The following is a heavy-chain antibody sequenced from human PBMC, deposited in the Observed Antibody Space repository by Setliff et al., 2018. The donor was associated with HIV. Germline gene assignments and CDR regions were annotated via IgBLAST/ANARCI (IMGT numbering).Heavy chain of an antibody. Sequence: PGGSLRLSCAASGFIFDGYAMPWVRQVPGKGLEWVSAITGRGGTTFYADSVKGRFTISRDNSQNTLFLQMNNLRAEDTAVYYCAKSPNRYSPLDWFDPWGQGTLVTVSS. CDR3: AKSPNRYSPLDWFDP. CDR2: ITGRGGTT. V-gene: IGHV3-23*01. D-gene: IGHD5-18*01. J-gene: IGHJ5*02. CDR1: GFIFDGYA.